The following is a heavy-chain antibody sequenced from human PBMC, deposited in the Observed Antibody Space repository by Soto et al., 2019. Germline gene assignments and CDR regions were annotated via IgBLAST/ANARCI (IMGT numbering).Heavy chain of an antibody. V-gene: IGHV1-69*01. J-gene: IGHJ4*02. CDR2: IIPLFGTP. CDR1: GGPFSSYG. CDR3: ARDGTIQMANFDF. Sequence: QVLLMQSGAEVKKPGSSVKVSCTSSGGPFSSYGISWVRQVPGQGLEWLGGIIPLFGTPSYARKFQDRLTISADESTTTAYMELSSLTSEDMAMYFCARDGTIQMANFDFWGQGTLVTVSS. D-gene: IGHD1-1*01.